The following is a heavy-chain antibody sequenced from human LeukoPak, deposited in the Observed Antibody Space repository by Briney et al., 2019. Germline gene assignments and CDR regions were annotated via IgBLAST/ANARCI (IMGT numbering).Heavy chain of an antibody. Sequence: GGALRLSCAASGFTFRSYSMNWVRQAPGKGLEWVSSISSSSSYIYYADSVKGRFTISRDNAKNSLYLQMNSLRAEDTAVYYCARVVATHSSKYFQHWGQGTLVTVSS. CDR1: GFTFRSYS. J-gene: IGHJ1*01. D-gene: IGHD5-12*01. CDR3: ARVVATHSSKYFQH. V-gene: IGHV3-21*01. CDR2: ISSSSSYI.